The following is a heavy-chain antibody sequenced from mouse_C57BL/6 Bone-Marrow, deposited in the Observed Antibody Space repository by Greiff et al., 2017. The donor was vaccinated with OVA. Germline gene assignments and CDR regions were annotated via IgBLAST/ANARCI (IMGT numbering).Heavy chain of an antibody. D-gene: IGHD2-4*01. CDR3: VRHYYDYDPSYAMDY. Sequence: EVKLQESGGGLVQPKGSLKLSCAASGFSFNTYAMNWVRQAPGKGLEWVARIRSKSNNYATYYADSVKDRFTISRDDSESMLYLQMNNLKTEDTAMYYCVRHYYDYDPSYAMDYWGQGTSVTVSS. CDR1: GFSFNTYA. V-gene: IGHV10-1*01. J-gene: IGHJ4*01. CDR2: IRSKSNNYAT.